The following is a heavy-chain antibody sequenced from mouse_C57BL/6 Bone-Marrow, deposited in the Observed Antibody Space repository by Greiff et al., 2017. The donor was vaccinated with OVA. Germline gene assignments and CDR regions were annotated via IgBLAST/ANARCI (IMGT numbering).Heavy chain of an antibody. CDR2: IHPNSGST. CDR3: ARLRDEDDMDD. V-gene: IGHV1-64*01. CDR1: GYTFTSYW. J-gene: IGHJ2*01. D-gene: IGHD2-12*01. Sequence: VQLQQPGAELVKPGASVKLSCKASGYTFTSYWMHWVKQRPGQGLEWIGMIHPNSGSTNYNEKFKSKSTLTVDKSSSTAYMQLSSLTSEDSAVKYCARLRDEDDMDDWGQGTTLTVSS.